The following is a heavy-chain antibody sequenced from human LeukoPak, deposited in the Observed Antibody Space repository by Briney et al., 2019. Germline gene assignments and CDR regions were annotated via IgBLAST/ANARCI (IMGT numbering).Heavy chain of an antibody. CDR3: ARRDVLRFLEWSSPFFDP. V-gene: IGHV5-51*01. J-gene: IGHJ5*02. D-gene: IGHD3-3*01. Sequence: GASLKISCKGSGYSFTSYWIGWVRQMPGKGLEWMGIIYPGDSDTRYSPSFQGQVTISADKSISTAYLQWSSLKASDTAMYYCARRDVLRFLEWSSPFFDPWGQGTLVTVSS. CDR1: GYSFTSYW. CDR2: IYPGDSDT.